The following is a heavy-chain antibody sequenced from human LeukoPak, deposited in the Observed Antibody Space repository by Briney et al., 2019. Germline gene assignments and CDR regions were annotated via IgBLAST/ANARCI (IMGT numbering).Heavy chain of an antibody. CDR1: GFSFSSYW. V-gene: IGHV3-7*01. CDR2: IKQDGSET. D-gene: IGHD1-26*01. J-gene: IGHJ4*02. CDR3: ASLGVSGSYALYGFDY. Sequence: GGSLRLSCTASGFSFSSYWMSWVRQAPGKGLEWVANIKQDGSETYYVDSVKGRFTISRDNAKKSLYLRMNSLRAEDTAVYYCASLGVSGSYALYGFDYWGQGTLVTVSS.